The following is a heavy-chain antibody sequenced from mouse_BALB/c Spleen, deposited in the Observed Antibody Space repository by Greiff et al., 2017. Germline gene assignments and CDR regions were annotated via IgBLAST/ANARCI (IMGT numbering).Heavy chain of an antibody. CDR2: ISSGGSYT. D-gene: IGHD1-1*01. Sequence: EVQVVESGGGLVKPGGSLKLSCAASGFTFSSYAMSWVRQSPEKRLEWVAEISSGGSYTYYPDTVTGRFTISRDNAKNTLYLEMSSLRYEDTAMYYCARAHITTVVATPFYYAMDYWGQGTSVTVSS. CDR3: ARAHITTVVATPFYYAMDY. CDR1: GFTFSSYA. V-gene: IGHV5-9-4*01. J-gene: IGHJ4*01.